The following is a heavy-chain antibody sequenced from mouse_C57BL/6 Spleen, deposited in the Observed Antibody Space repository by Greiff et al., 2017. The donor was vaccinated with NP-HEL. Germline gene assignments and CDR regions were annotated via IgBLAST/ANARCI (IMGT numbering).Heavy chain of an antibody. CDR1: GYSFTDYN. J-gene: IGHJ4*01. D-gene: IGHD1-1*01. Sequence: EVQGVESGPELVKPGASVKISCKASGYSFTDYNMNWVKQSNGKSLEWIGVINPNYGTTSYNQKFKGKATLTVDQSSSTAYMQLNSLTSEDSAVYYCARSYYGSSSYYAMDYWGQGTSVTVSS. V-gene: IGHV1-39*01. CDR3: ARSYYGSSSYYAMDY. CDR2: INPNYGTT.